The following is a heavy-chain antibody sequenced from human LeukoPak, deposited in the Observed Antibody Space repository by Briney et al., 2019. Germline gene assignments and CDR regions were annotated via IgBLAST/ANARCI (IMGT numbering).Heavy chain of an antibody. D-gene: IGHD6-13*01. CDR1: GGTFSSHV. V-gene: IGHV1-69*04. Sequence: SVKVSCKASGGTFSSHVISWVRQAPGQGLEWMGKIIPILGMAHYAQKSQGRVTITADESTSTAYMELSSLRSEDTAVYYCARDLGIAAAVYEQTDYWGQGTLVTVSS. CDR3: ARDLGIAAAVYEQTDY. J-gene: IGHJ4*02. CDR2: IIPILGMA.